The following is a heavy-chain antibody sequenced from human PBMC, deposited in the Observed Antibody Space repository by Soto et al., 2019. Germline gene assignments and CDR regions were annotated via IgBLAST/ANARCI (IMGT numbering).Heavy chain of an antibody. CDR3: ARGRNDYIWGSYRYTVYYYYMDV. Sequence: SATLSLTYAVYGGSFSGDYWSWFRQPPGKELEWIGEINHSGSTNYNPSLKSRVTISVDTSKNQFSLKLSSVTAADTAVYYCARGRNDYIWGSYRYTVYYYYMDVWGKGTTVTVSS. V-gene: IGHV4-34*01. CDR2: INHSGST. J-gene: IGHJ6*03. CDR1: GGSFSGDY. D-gene: IGHD3-16*02.